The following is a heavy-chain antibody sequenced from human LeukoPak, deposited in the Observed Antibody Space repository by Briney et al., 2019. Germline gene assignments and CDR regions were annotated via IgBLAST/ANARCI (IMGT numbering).Heavy chain of an antibody. V-gene: IGHV4-31*09. D-gene: IGHD3-10*01. CDR1: GGSISSSAYH. J-gene: IGHJ3*02. CDR2: IYHSGST. Sequence: SQTLSLTCSVSGGSISSSAYHWSWFRQHPGKGLEWIGEIYHSGSTNYNPSLKSRVTISVDKSKNQFSLKLSSVTAADTAVYYCAVGGVYLRGGAEAFDIWGQGTMATVSS. CDR3: AVGGVYLRGGAEAFDI.